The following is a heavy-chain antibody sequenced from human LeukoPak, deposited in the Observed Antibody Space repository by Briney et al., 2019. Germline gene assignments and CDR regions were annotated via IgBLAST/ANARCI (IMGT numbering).Heavy chain of an antibody. D-gene: IGHD6-13*01. CDR1: GYSFTNNY. Sequence: ASVKVSCKASGYSFTNNYIHWVRQAPGQGLEWMGWINTNTGNPTYAQGFTGRFVFSLDTSVSTAYLQISSLKAEDTAVYYCARDSLGSWSHRYWFDPWGQGTLVTVSS. CDR3: ARDSLGSWSHRYWFDP. CDR2: INTNTGNP. V-gene: IGHV7-4-1*02. J-gene: IGHJ5*02.